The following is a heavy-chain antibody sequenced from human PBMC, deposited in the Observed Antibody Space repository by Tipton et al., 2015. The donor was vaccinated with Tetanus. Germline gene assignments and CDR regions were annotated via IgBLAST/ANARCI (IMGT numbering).Heavy chain of an antibody. J-gene: IGHJ6*02. CDR3: ARFRGCCSSTSCYPTGYYGMDV. Sequence: SLRLSCAASGFTFSSYSMNWVRQAPGKGLEWVSYISSSSSTIYYADSVKGRFTISRDNAKNSLYLQMNSLRDEDTAVYYCARFRGCCSSTSCYPTGYYGMDVWGQGTAVTVSS. CDR2: ISSSSSTI. D-gene: IGHD2-2*01. V-gene: IGHV3-48*02. CDR1: GFTFSSYS.